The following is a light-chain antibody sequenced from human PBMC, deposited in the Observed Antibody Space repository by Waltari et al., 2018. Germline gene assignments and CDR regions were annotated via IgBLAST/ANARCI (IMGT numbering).Light chain of an antibody. CDR2: GAS. CDR3: QKYDRLPAT. Sequence: EIVLTQSPGTLSLSPGERGTLSFRAIQSVSRFLAWYQQIPGQPPRLLIYGASTRATGIPDRFSGSGSGTDFSLTISRLEPEDFAVYYCQKYDRLPATFGQGTKVEIK. CDR1: QSVSRF. J-gene: IGKJ1*01. V-gene: IGKV3-20*01.